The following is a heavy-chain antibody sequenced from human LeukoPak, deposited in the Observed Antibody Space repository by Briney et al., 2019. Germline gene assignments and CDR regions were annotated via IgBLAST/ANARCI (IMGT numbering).Heavy chain of an antibody. CDR3: ASSRGTYFDY. Sequence: SQTLSLTCAISGGSVSSNSAVWNWIRQSPSRGLEWLGRTYYRSKWCIDYAVSVKYRITVNPDSSKNQFSLQLNSVTPEDTAVYYCASSRGTYFDYWGQGTLVTVSS. J-gene: IGHJ4*02. CDR2: TYYRSKWCI. V-gene: IGHV6-1*01. D-gene: IGHD3-16*01. CDR1: GGSVSSNSAV.